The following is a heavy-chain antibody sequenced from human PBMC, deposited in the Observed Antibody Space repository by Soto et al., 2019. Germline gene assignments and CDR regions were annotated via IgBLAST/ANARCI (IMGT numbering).Heavy chain of an antibody. CDR1: GGSIGSSSYY. CDR3: ARLRVVSDGNYYYGMDV. J-gene: IGHJ6*02. Sequence: SETLSLTCTVSGGSIGSSSYYWGWIRQPPGKGLEWIGSIYYSGSTYYNPSLKSRVTISVDASKNQFSLKLSSVTAADTAVYYCARLRVVSDGNYYYGMDVWGQGTTVTVSS. CDR2: IYYSGST. D-gene: IGHD3-10*01. V-gene: IGHV4-39*01.